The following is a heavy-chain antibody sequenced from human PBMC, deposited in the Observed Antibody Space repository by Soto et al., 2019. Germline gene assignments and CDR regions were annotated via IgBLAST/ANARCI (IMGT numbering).Heavy chain of an antibody. Sequence: QLVESGGGLVKPGGSLRLSCVASGFPFSSFSLNWIRQAPGKGLEWVSSIGRVSTYIYYADSVRGRFTVSRDNAKNSVYLQMNGLTAEDSGIYYCARVTAGSGSYQIDLWGRGTLVTVSS. CDR3: ARVTAGSGSYQIDL. D-gene: IGHD3-10*01. V-gene: IGHV3-21*02. J-gene: IGHJ4*02. CDR2: IGRVSTYI. CDR1: GFPFSSFS.